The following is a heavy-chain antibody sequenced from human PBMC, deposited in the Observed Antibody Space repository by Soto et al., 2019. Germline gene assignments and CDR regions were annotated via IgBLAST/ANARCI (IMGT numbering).Heavy chain of an antibody. CDR1: GFTFSSYA. CDR3: ARDEDPIAVAGTEYFQH. V-gene: IGHV3-30-3*01. CDR2: ISYDGSNK. D-gene: IGHD6-19*01. Sequence: GGSLRLSCAASGFTFSSYAMHWVRQAPGKGLEWVAVISYDGSNKYYADSVKGRFTISRDNSKNTLYLQMNSLRAEDTAVYYCARDEDPIAVAGTEYFQHWGQGTLVTVSS. J-gene: IGHJ1*01.